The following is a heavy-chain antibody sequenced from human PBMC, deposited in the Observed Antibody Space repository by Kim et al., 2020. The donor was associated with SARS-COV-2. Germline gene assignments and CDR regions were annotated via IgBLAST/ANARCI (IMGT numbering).Heavy chain of an antibody. CDR2: ISSDGSST. V-gene: IGHV3-74*01. CDR1: GFTFSSYW. J-gene: IGHJ4*02. CDR3: ARLSTGYTWDRLDY. D-gene: IGHD1-1*01. Sequence: GGSLRLSCVASGFTFSSYWMNWVRQAPGKGLEWVSRISSDGSSTYYAASVKCRFTISRDNAKNKLYLQMNSLRAEDTAVYYCARLSTGYTWDRLDYWGLGTLVTVSS.